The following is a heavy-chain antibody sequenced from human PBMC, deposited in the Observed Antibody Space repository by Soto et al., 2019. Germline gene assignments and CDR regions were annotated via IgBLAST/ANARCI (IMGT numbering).Heavy chain of an antibody. CDR2: IYYSGST. CDR3: ESDHRSGGSCLFDY. D-gene: IGHD2-15*01. V-gene: IGHV4-30-4*01. Sequence: SETLSLTCTVSGGSISSGDYYWSWIRQPPGKGLEWIGYIYYSGSTYYNPSLKSRVTISVDTSKNQFSLKLSSVTAADTAVYYCESDHRSGGSCLFDYWGQGTLVTVSS. CDR1: GGSISSGDYY. J-gene: IGHJ4*02.